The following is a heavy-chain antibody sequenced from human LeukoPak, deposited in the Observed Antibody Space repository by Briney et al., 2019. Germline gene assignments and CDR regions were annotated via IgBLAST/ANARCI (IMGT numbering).Heavy chain of an antibody. Sequence: GRSLRHSRAASGFNLNNYGVHWVRQAPGKGLELVALISFDGSNKYYAHSVKGRFTISRDNYKNTLYLQMNSLRAEDTAVYYCAKGAYYDSDGFYQHFDYWGEGTRVTVSS. CDR3: AKGAYYDSDGFYQHFDY. CDR2: ISFDGSNK. V-gene: IGHV3-30*18. D-gene: IGHD3-22*01. CDR1: GFNLNNYG. J-gene: IGHJ4*02.